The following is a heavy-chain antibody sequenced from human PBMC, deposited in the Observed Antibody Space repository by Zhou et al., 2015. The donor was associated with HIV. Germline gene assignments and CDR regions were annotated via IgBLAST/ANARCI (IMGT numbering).Heavy chain of an antibody. Sequence: EVQLVESGGGLVQPGRSLRLSCAASGFTFDDYAMHWVRQAPGKGLEWVSGISWNSKNVDYADSVKGRFTISRDNAQNSLFLQMNSLKPEDTAFYHCAKSPGDFAYSGNYWYFDLWGLAPWSLSPQ. J-gene: IGHJ2*01. CDR1: GFTFDDYA. CDR2: ISWNSKNV. V-gene: IGHV3-9*01. D-gene: IGHD4-17*01. CDR3: AKSPGDFAYSGNYWYFDL.